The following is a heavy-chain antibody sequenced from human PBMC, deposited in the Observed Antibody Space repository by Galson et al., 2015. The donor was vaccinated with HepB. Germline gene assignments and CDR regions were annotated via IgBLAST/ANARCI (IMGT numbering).Heavy chain of an antibody. CDR2: INPDGTNV. Sequence: SLRLSCAASGFTFGIYWMHWVRQPPGGGPVWVSHINPDGTNVRYADSVKGRFTISRDNAKNTLYLQMNSLRDEDTAVYHCLHDSDGPDYWGQGTMVTVSS. J-gene: IGHJ4*02. V-gene: IGHV3-74*01. CDR1: GFTFGIYW. CDR3: LHDSDGPDY. D-gene: IGHD3-22*01.